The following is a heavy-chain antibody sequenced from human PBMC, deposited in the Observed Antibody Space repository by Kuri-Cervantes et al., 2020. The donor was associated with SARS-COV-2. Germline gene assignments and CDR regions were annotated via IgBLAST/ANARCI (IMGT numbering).Heavy chain of an antibody. CDR2: ISYDGSNK. CDR3: ARSGSSWYFWERLLFDY. V-gene: IGHV3-30-3*01. CDR1: GFTFSSYA. Sequence: GESLKISCAASGFTFSSYAMHWVRQAPGKGLEWVAVISYDGSNKYYADSVKGRFTISRDNAKNSLYLQMNSLRAEDTAVYYCARSGSSWYFWERLLFDYWGQGTLVTVSS. J-gene: IGHJ4*02. D-gene: IGHD6-13*01.